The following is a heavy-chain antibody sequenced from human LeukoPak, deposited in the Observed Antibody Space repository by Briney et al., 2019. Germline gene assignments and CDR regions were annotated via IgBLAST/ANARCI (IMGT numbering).Heavy chain of an antibody. J-gene: IGHJ3*02. CDR2: IISKADGGTT. CDR1: GLTFSNAW. V-gene: IGHV3-15*01. Sequence: GSLRLSCAASGLTFSNAWMSWVRRAPGKGREWVVRIISKADGGTTDYAAHVKGRFCISRDDSKNTLYLQMNSLKTEDTDVYYCTTPGRDVLLWFGESDAFDIWGQGTMVTVSS. CDR3: TTPGRDVLLWFGESDAFDI. D-gene: IGHD3-10*01.